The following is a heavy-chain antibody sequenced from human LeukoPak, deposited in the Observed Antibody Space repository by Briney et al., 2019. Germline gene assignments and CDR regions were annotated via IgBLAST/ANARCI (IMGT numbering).Heavy chain of an antibody. D-gene: IGHD6-6*01. CDR2: INWNGAST. CDR3: ARAVCPTIKFCDSSYFMDV. CDR1: GFSFDDLG. V-gene: IGHV3-20*04. Sequence: GGSLRLSCAASGFSFDDLGITWLRQVPGKGLEWVAGINWNGASTGYADSVRGRFTISRDNAKNSLYLQMNSLRAEDTALYYCARAVCPTIKFCDSSYFMDVWGKGTTVNVS. J-gene: IGHJ6*03.